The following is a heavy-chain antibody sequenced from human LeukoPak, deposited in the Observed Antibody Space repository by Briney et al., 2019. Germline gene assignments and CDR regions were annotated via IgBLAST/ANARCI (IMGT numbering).Heavy chain of an antibody. CDR2: ISGSGGST. CDR3: AKDTYSGSYHQSGGFSY. D-gene: IGHD1-26*01. CDR1: GGSFSGYY. V-gene: IGHV3-23*01. Sequence: ETLSLTCAVYGGSFSGYYWSWVRQAPGKGLEWVSGISGSGGSTYYADSVKGRFTISRDNSKNTLYLQMNSLRAEDTAVYFCAKDTYSGSYHQSGGFSYWGQGTLVTVSS. J-gene: IGHJ4*02.